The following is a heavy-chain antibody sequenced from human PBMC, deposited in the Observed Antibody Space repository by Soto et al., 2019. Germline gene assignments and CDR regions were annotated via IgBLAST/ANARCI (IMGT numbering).Heavy chain of an antibody. V-gene: IGHV4-39*01. J-gene: IGHJ4*02. CDR3: ARHLGAGWFGYSGPDY. CDR1: GGSISRRSHY. CDR2: IYYSGSS. Sequence: QLQLHDSGPRLVKPSETLSLTCTVSGGSISRRSHYWGWIRQPPGKGLEWIGSIYYSGSSYYSPSLMSRVTTSVDTSNKQSALKLSSVTAADAAVYYCARHLGAGWFGYSGPDYWGQGILVTVSS. D-gene: IGHD3-10*01.